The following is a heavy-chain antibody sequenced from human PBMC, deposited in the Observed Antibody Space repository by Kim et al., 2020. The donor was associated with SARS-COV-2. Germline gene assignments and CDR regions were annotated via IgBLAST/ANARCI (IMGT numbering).Heavy chain of an antibody. CDR2: GVNT. V-gene: IGHV3-23*01. J-gene: IGHJ4*02. D-gene: IGHD1-7*01. Sequence: GVNTFYAESVKGRFTISRDTSKNTLYLQMNSLRAEDTALYYCARTNNLDSWGQGTLVTVTS. CDR3: ARTNNLDS.